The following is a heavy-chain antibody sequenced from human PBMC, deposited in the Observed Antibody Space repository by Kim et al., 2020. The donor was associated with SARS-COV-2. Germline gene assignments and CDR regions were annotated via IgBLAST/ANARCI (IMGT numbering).Heavy chain of an antibody. CDR1: GFIFSSYA. V-gene: IGHV3-23*01. Sequence: GGSLRLFCAASGFIFSSYAMSWVRQAPGKGLEWVSVISGSGGSTYYADSAKGRFTISRDNSKNTLYLQMNSLRAEDTAVYYCARDLYHYESSGYYPPYYWGQGTLVTVSS. D-gene: IGHD3-22*01. CDR3: ARDLYHYESSGYYPPYY. CDR2: ISGSGGST. J-gene: IGHJ4*02.